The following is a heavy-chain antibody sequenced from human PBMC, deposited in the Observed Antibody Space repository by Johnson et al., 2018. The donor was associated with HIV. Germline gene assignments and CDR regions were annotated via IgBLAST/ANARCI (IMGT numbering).Heavy chain of an antibody. J-gene: IGHJ3*02. CDR3: ARDRVLLWFGESPLDAFDI. V-gene: IGHV3-30*19. CDR2: ISYDGSHK. CDR1: GFTFSSYG. Sequence: QVQLVESGGGVVQPGRSLRLSCAASGFTFSSYGMHWVRQAPGKGLEWVAVISYDGSHKFYADSVKGRLTISRDHSKNTLNLQMNSLRAEDTAVYYCARDRVLLWFGESPLDAFDICGQGTMVTVSS. D-gene: IGHD3-10*01.